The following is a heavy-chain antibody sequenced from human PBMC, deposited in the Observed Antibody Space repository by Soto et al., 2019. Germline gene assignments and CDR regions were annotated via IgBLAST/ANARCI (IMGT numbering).Heavy chain of an antibody. CDR3: ASHRKADTPMVNPDFDF. CDR1: GASISTSKTY. Sequence: SETLSLTCTVSGASISTSKTYWGWIRQSPGKGLEWIGSIYYSGSTYYNPSLRSRLTISVETSKNLFSLRLSSVTAADTAVYYCASHRKADTPMVNPDFDFWGEAALVTVSS. CDR2: IYYSGST. V-gene: IGHV4-39*02. D-gene: IGHD5-18*01. J-gene: IGHJ4*02.